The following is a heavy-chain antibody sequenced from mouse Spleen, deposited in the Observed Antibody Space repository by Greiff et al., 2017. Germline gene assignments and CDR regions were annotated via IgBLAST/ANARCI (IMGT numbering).Heavy chain of an antibody. D-gene: IGHD2-3*01. J-gene: IGHJ2*01. CDR1: GFTFSSYA. Sequence: EVQLVESGGGLVKLGGSLKLSCAASGFTFSSYAMSWVRQTPEKRLEWVATISSGGGNTYYPDSVKGRFTISRDNAKNTLYLQMSSLKSEDTAMYYCASLDGYYGYFDYWGQGTTLTVSS. V-gene: IGHV5-9-3*01. CDR3: ASLDGYYGYFDY. CDR2: ISSGGGNT.